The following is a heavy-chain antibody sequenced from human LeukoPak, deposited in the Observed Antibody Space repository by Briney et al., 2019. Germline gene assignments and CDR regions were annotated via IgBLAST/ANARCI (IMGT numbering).Heavy chain of an antibody. V-gene: IGHV3-73*01. CDR1: GFTFSGSA. CDR3: TAPTGTTGY. D-gene: IGHD1-1*01. CDR2: IRSKANSYAT. Sequence: GGSLRLSCAASGFTFSGSAMHWDRQASGKGLEWVGRIRSKANSYATAYAASVKGRFTISRDDSKNTAYLQMNSLKTEDTAVYYCTAPTGTTGYWGQGTLVTVSS. J-gene: IGHJ4*02.